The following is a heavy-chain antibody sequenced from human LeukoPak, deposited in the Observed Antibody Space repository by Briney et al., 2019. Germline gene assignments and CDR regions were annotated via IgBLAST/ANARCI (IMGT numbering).Heavy chain of an antibody. D-gene: IGHD2-2*01. CDR3: ASNHCSSTSCYYRV. J-gene: IGHJ4*02. V-gene: IGHV4-31*03. CDR1: GGSICSGGYY. CDR2: IYYSGST. Sequence: SETLSLTCTVFGGSICSGGYYWSWIRQHPGKGLEWIGYIYYSGSTYYNPSLKSRVTISVDTSKNQFSLKLSSVTAADTAVYYCASNHCSSTSCYYRVWGQGTLVTVSS.